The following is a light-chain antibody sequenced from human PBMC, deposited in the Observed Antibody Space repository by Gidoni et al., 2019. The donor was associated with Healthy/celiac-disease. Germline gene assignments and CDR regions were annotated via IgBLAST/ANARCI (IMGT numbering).Light chain of an antibody. V-gene: IGKV3-11*01. Sequence: DIVLTQSPATLSLSPGDTATLPCRARQSVSSYLAWYQQKPGQAPRLLLYDASNRATGIPARFSGSGSGTDFTLTISSLEPEDFAVYYCQQRSNWPGITFGQXTRLEIK. J-gene: IGKJ5*01. CDR2: DAS. CDR1: QSVSSY. CDR3: QQRSNWPGIT.